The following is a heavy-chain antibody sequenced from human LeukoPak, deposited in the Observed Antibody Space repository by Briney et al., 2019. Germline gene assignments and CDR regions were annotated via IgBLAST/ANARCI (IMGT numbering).Heavy chain of an antibody. CDR1: GFXFSSYA. V-gene: IGHV3-64*01. Sequence: GGSLRLSCAASGFXFSSYAIHWVRQAPGKGLEYVSAISSNGGSTYYANSAKGRFTISRDNSKNTLYLQMGNLRAEDMAVYYCARGEYSYGRSFDHWGQGTLVTVSS. J-gene: IGHJ4*02. CDR2: ISSNGGST. CDR3: ARGEYSYGRSFDH. D-gene: IGHD5-18*01.